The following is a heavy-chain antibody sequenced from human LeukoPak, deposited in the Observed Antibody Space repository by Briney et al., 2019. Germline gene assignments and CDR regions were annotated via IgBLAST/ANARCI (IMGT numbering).Heavy chain of an antibody. CDR2: IYHSGST. V-gene: IGHV4-4*02. CDR3: ARAPIVVELNAFDI. Sequence: SGTLSLTCAASGGSFSSSNWWSWVRQPPGKGLEWIGEIYHSGSTNYNPSLKSRVTISVDKSKNQFSLKLSSVTAADTAVYYCARAPIVVELNAFDIWGQGTMVTVSS. J-gene: IGHJ3*02. CDR1: GGSFSSSNW. D-gene: IGHD2-21*01.